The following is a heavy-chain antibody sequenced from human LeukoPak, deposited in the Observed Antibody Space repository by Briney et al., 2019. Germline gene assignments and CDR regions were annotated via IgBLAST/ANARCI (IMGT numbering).Heavy chain of an antibody. Sequence: PGGSLRLSCAASGFTFSTNYMSWVRQAPGKGLEWVSVIYSGGSTYYADSVKGRFTISRDNSKNTLYLQMNSLRAEDTAVYYCARDCSSTSCPPHYWYFDLWGRGTLVTVSS. V-gene: IGHV3-53*01. CDR2: IYSGGST. CDR3: ARDCSSTSCPPHYWYFDL. D-gene: IGHD2-2*01. CDR1: GFTFSTNY. J-gene: IGHJ2*01.